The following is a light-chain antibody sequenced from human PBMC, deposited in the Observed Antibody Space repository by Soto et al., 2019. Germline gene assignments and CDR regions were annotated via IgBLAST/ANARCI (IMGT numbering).Light chain of an antibody. J-gene: IGLJ2*01. Sequence: QPVLTQSPSASASLGASVKLTCTLSSGHSSYAIAWHQQQPEKGPRYLMKLNSDGSHSKGDGIHDRFSGSSSGAERYRTISSLQSEDEAGYYCQTWGTGIQVFGGGTKLTVL. CDR2: LNSDGSH. CDR1: SGHSSYA. CDR3: QTWGTGIQV. V-gene: IGLV4-69*01.